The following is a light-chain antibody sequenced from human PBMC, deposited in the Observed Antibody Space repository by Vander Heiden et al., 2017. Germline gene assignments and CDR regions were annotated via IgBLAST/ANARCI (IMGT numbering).Light chain of an antibody. J-gene: IGKJ3*01. Sequence: DIQMTQSPSSLSASVGDRVTITCQASQDISNYLNWYQQKPGKAPKLLIYDASNLETGVPSRFSGSGSGTDFTFTISSLQPEDIATYYCQQYDNLPPLFGPGTKEDIK. CDR1: QDISNY. V-gene: IGKV1-33*01. CDR3: QQYDNLPPL. CDR2: DAS.